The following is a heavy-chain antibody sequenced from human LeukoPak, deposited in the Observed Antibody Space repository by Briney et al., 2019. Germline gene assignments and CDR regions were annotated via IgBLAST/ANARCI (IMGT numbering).Heavy chain of an antibody. CDR2: IYHSGST. Sequence: PSQTLSLTCTVSGGSISSGGYYWSWIRQPPGKGLEWIGYIYHSGSTYYNPSLKSRVTISVDRSKNQFSLKLSSVTAADTAVYYCATYYVGTIFGVVIPHQYYFDYWGQGTLVTVSS. D-gene: IGHD3-3*01. J-gene: IGHJ4*02. CDR1: GGSISSGGYY. CDR3: ATYYVGTIFGVVIPHQYYFDY. V-gene: IGHV4-30-2*01.